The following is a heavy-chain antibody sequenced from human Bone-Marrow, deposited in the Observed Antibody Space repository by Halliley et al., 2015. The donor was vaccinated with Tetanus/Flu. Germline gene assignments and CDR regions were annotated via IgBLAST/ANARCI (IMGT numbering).Heavy chain of an antibody. V-gene: IGHV1-18*01. Sequence: WIGPFNGHTDYAQKFQGRVPMTTDTSTTTGYMELRNLRTDDTAVYYCARGGYDYVWGIHHYDHWGQGSLVTVSS. J-gene: IGHJ4*02. D-gene: IGHD3-16*01. CDR3: ARGGYDYVWGIHHYDH. CDR2: IGPFNGHT.